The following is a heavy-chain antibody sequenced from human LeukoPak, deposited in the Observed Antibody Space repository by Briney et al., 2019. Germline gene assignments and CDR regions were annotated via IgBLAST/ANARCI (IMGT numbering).Heavy chain of an antibody. V-gene: IGHV3-30*18. Sequence: PGRSLRLSCAASGFTFSSYGMHWVRQAPGKGLERVAVISYDGSNKYYADSVKGRFTISRDNSKNTLYLQMNSLRAEDTAVYYCAKIYSSGWDDYWGQGTLVTVSS. J-gene: IGHJ4*02. D-gene: IGHD6-19*01. CDR2: ISYDGSNK. CDR3: AKIYSSGWDDY. CDR1: GFTFSSYG.